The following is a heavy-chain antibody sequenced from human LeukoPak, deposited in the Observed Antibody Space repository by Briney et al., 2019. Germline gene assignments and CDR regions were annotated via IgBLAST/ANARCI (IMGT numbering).Heavy chain of an antibody. CDR2: ISAYNGNT. CDR1: GGTFSSYG. Sequence: ASVKVSCKASGGTFSSYGISWVRQAPGQGLEWMGWISAYNGNTNYAQKLQGRVTMTTDTSTSTAYMELRSLRSDDTAVYYCARGPHYYDSSGYPDYWGQGTLVTVSS. CDR3: ARGPHYYDSSGYPDY. J-gene: IGHJ4*02. V-gene: IGHV1-18*01. D-gene: IGHD3-22*01.